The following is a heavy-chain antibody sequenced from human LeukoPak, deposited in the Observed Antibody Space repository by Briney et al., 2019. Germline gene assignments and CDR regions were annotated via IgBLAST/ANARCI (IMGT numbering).Heavy chain of an antibody. CDR2: IIPIFGTA. V-gene: IGHV1-69*13. J-gene: IGHJ5*02. Sequence: GASVKVSCKASGYTFTSYGISWVRQAPGQGLEWMGGIIPIFGTANYAQKFQGRVTITADESTSTAYMELSSLRSEDTAVYYCARGNYDFWSGYSLALGGDWFDPWGQGTLVTVSS. CDR1: GYTFTSYG. D-gene: IGHD3-3*01. CDR3: ARGNYDFWSGYSLALGGDWFDP.